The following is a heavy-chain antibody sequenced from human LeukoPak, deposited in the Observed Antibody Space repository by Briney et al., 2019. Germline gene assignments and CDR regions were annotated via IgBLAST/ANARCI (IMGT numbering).Heavy chain of an antibody. CDR2: IYTSGST. D-gene: IGHD3-22*01. Sequence: SETLSLTCTVSGGSISSYYWSWIRQPAGKGLEWIGRIYTSGSTNYNPSLKSRVTMSVDTSKNQFSLKLSSVTAADTAVYYCARDRYYYDSSGSSSAFDIWGQGTMVTVSS. V-gene: IGHV4-4*07. J-gene: IGHJ3*02. CDR1: GGSISSYY. CDR3: ARDRYYYDSSGSSSAFDI.